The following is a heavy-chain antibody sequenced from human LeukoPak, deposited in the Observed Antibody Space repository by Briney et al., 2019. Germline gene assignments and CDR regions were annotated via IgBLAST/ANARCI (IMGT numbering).Heavy chain of an antibody. J-gene: IGHJ4*02. D-gene: IGHD7-27*01. V-gene: IGHV4-30-2*01. Sequence: KSSQTLSLTCAVSGGSISSGDYSWSWIRQPPGKGPEWMGYIFHTGSTYYNPSLKSRVTISLDMSTNQFSLRLSSVTAADTAVYYCARVTSLTGDHWGYFEYWGQGTLATVSS. CDR3: ARVTSLTGDHWGYFEY. CDR1: GGSISSGDYS. CDR2: IFHTGST.